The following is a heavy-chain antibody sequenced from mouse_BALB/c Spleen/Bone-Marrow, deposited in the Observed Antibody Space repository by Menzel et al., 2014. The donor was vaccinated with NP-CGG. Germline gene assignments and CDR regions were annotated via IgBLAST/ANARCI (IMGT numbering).Heavy chain of an antibody. CDR2: INPNNGGT. V-gene: IGHV1S81*02. Sequence: QVQLQQSGAELVKPGTSVKLSCKASGYTFTSHYIYWVKRRPGQGLKWIGEINPNNGGTNFNEEFKSKATLTVDKSSSTAYMQLSSLTSEDSAVYYCTRLSLLRGYFDYWGQGTTLTVSS. D-gene: IGHD1-2*01. CDR3: TRLSLLRGYFDY. J-gene: IGHJ2*01. CDR1: GYTFTSHY.